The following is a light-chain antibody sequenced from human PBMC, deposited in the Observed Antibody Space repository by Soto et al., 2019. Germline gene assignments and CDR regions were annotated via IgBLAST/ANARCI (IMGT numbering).Light chain of an antibody. CDR3: QQCINWPLT. J-gene: IGKJ4*01. CDR1: QSVTTF. CDR2: DVS. Sequence: EIVLTQSPVTLSLSPGERATLSCRASQSVTTFLAWYQQKPGQAPRLLIYDVSNRATGIPARFSGSGSGTDFPLTISSLEPEDFAVYYCQQCINWPLTFGGGTKVEIK. V-gene: IGKV3-11*01.